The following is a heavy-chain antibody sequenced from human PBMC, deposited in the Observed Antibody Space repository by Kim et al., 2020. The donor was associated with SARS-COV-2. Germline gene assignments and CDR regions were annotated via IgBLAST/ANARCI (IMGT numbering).Heavy chain of an antibody. CDR3: VRGLRYFDWSFNWFDP. CDR2: IYYSGST. CDR1: GGSVSSGSYY. J-gene: IGHJ5*02. D-gene: IGHD3-9*01. Sequence: SETLSLTCTVSGGSVSSGSYYWSWIRQPPGKGLEWIGFIYYSGSTNYNPSLKSRVTISVDTSKNQFSLKLTSVTAADTAVYYCVRGLRYFDWSFNWFDPWGQGTLVTVSS. V-gene: IGHV4-61*01.